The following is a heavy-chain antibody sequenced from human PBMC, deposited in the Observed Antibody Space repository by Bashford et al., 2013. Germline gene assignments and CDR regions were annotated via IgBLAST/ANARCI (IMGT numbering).Heavy chain of an antibody. V-gene: IGHV1-18*01. J-gene: IGHJ3*02. CDR1: GYTFTSYG. D-gene: IGHD1-26*01. CDR2: ISAYNGNT. Sequence: ASVKVSCKASGYTFTSYGISWVRQAPGQGLEWMGWISAYNGNTNYAQKLQGRVTMTTDTSTSTAYMELRSLRSDDTAVYYCARDSGSYWDGAFDIWGQGTMVTVSS. CDR3: ARDSGSYWDGAFDI.